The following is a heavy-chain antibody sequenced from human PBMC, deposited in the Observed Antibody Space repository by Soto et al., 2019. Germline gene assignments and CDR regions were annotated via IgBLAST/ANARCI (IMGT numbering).Heavy chain of an antibody. CDR3: ALSYGSYHYGAY. D-gene: IGHD4-17*01. J-gene: IGHJ4*02. CDR2: IIPLFDTP. V-gene: IGHV1-69*01. CDR1: GGPFSSYA. Sequence: QVQLVQSGAEVKKPGSSVKVSCKASGGPFSSYAITWVRQAPGQGLEWMGGIIPLFDTPNYAQRYQGRVTITADESTSTAYMELSSLRSEDTAIYYCALSYGSYHYGAYWGQGTLVTVAS.